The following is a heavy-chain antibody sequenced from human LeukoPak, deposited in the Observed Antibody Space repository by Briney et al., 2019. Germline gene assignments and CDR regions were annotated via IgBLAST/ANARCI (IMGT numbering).Heavy chain of an antibody. D-gene: IGHD3-3*01. CDR1: GYTFTSYG. V-gene: IGHV1-18*01. CDR2: ISAYNGNT. Sequence: ASVKVSCKASGYTFTSYGISWVRQAPGQGLEWMGWISAYNGNTNYAQKLQGRVTVTTDTSTSTAYMELRSLRSDDTAVYYCARYNYDFWSGYKVSDYWGQGTLVTVSS. J-gene: IGHJ4*02. CDR3: ARYNYDFWSGYKVSDY.